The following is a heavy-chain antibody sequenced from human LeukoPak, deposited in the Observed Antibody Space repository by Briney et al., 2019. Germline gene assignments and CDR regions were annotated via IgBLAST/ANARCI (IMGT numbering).Heavy chain of an antibody. J-gene: IGHJ3*02. CDR3: VKSNSRYQPWTLDI. D-gene: IGHD2-2*01. Sequence: SEALSLTCTVSSGSFRTYYWSWIRQPPGKGLEWIGYIFYNEGTSYNPSLKSRVTISVDTSNNQLSLKVNSVTAADTAMYYCVKSNSRYQPWTLDIWGRGTMVTVSS. CDR1: SGSFRTYY. V-gene: IGHV4-59*01. CDR2: IFYNEGT.